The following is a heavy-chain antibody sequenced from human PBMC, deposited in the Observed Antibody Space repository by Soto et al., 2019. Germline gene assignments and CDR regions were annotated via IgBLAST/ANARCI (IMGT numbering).Heavy chain of an antibody. V-gene: IGHV2-5*02. D-gene: IGHD6-19*01. CDR1: WFSLSTRGVG. Sequence: SGPTLGNPKQTLTLTCTSSWFSLSTRGVGVGWIRQPPGKALEWLALIYWDDDKRYSPSLKSRLTITKDTSKNQVVLTMTNMDPVDTATYYCAHRGRQWLAFDYWGQGTLVTVSS. CDR3: AHRGRQWLAFDY. CDR2: IYWDDDK. J-gene: IGHJ4*02.